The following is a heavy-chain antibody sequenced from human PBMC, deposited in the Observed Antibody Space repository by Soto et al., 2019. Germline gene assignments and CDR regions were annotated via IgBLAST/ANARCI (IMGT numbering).Heavy chain of an antibody. Sequence: EVQLVESGGGLVQPGGSLRLSCAVSGFTFSSFWMHWVRQAPGEGLVWVSRINTDGSSTSYADSVKGRFTISRDNAKNTLYLQTNSLRVDDTAMYYCAKRGVDTFGLSYWGQGTLVTVSS. CDR2: INTDGSST. CDR3: AKRGVDTFGLSY. CDR1: GFTFSSFW. D-gene: IGHD3-10*01. J-gene: IGHJ4*02. V-gene: IGHV3-74*01.